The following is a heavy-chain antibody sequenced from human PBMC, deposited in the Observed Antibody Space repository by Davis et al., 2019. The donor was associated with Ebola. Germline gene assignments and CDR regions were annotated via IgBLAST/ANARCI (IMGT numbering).Heavy chain of an antibody. CDR2: ISAYNGNT. J-gene: IGHJ6*04. D-gene: IGHD3-10*01. CDR1: GYTFTSYG. Sequence: ASVKVSCKASGYTFTSYGISWVRQAPGQGLEWMGWISAYNGNTNYAQKLQGRVTMTTDTSTSTAYMELRSLRSDDTAVYYCARVWFGTYYYYYGMDVWGKGTTVTVSS. V-gene: IGHV1-18*01. CDR3: ARVWFGTYYYYYGMDV.